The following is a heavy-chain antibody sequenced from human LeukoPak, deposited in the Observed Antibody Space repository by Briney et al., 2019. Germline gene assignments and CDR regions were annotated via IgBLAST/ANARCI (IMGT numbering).Heavy chain of an antibody. CDR1: GFTFSSYA. CDR2: ISYDGSNK. CDR3: ARDLYSSGWFGY. D-gene: IGHD6-19*01. V-gene: IGHV3-30-3*01. Sequence: GGSLRLSCAASGFTFSSYAMHWVRQAPGKGLEWVAVISYDGSNKYYADSVKGRVTITADESTSTAYMELSSLRSEDTAVYYCARDLYSSGWFGYWGQGTLVTVSS. J-gene: IGHJ5*01.